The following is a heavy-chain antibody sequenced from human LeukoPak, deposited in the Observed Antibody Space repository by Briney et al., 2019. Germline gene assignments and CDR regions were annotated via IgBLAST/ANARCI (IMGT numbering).Heavy chain of an antibody. CDR2: ISPNGDNI. D-gene: IGHD6-19*01. CDR1: GFPFSDRY. V-gene: IGHV3-11*04. Sequence: GGPLRLSCAAAGFPFSDRYMSWIRQAPGKGMEWVAYISPNGDNIHYADSVKGRFTISRDNAKNSLFLQVNSLRAEDTAVYYCVTESGWLFDFWGQGTLVTVSS. J-gene: IGHJ4*02. CDR3: VTESGWLFDF.